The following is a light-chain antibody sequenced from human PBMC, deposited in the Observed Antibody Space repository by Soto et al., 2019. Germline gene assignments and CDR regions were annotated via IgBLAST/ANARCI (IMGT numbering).Light chain of an antibody. J-gene: IGLJ1*01. CDR1: SSDVGAYNY. Sequence: QSVLTQPASVSGSPGQSITTSCTGTSSDVGAYNYVSWYQQHPGKAPKLMIYDVSNRPSGVSNRFSGSKSGNTASLTISGLQAEDEADYYCSSYTRSSTLYVFGTGTKVTVL. CDR3: SSYTRSSTLYV. V-gene: IGLV2-14*01. CDR2: DVS.